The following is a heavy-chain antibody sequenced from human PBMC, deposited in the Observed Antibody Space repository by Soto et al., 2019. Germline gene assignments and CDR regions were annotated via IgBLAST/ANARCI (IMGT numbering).Heavy chain of an antibody. CDR2: ISGSGSNT. CDR3: ANDIVVVVIANNY. J-gene: IGHJ4*02. D-gene: IGHD2-15*01. Sequence: RGSLRLSCAASGFTFSSYAMSWVRQAPGKGLEWVSTISGSGSNTYYADSVKGRFTISRDNSKNTLYLQMNSLRAEDTAVYYCANDIVVVVIANNYWGQGTRVTVSS. CDR1: GFTFSSYA. V-gene: IGHV3-23*01.